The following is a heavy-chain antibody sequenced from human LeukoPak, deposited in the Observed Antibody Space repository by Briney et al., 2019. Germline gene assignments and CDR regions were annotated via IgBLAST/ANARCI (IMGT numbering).Heavy chain of an antibody. V-gene: IGHV3-30*02. CDR2: IRYDGSNK. D-gene: IGHD2-2*01. CDR1: GFTFSSYG. Sequence: GGSLRLSCAASGFTFSSYGMHWVRQAPGKGLEWVAFIRYDGSNKYYADSVKGRFTISRDNSKNTLYLQMNSLRAEDTAVYYCAKGRGYCSSTSCSFMDVWGKGTTVTISS. CDR3: AKGRGYCSSTSCSFMDV. J-gene: IGHJ6*04.